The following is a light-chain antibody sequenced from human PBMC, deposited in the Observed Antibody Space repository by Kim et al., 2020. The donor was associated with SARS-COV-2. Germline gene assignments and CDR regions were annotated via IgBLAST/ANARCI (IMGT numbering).Light chain of an antibody. J-gene: IGKJ5*01. CDR2: DAS. V-gene: IGKV3-11*01. Sequence: EIVLTQSPATLSLSPGERATLSCRASQNVGTYLAWYQQKPGQVPRLFIYDASNKASGIPARFSGNGSGTDFSLTISSLEPEDFAIYYCQQRTNWPITFGQGTRLEIK. CDR1: QNVGTY. CDR3: QQRTNWPIT.